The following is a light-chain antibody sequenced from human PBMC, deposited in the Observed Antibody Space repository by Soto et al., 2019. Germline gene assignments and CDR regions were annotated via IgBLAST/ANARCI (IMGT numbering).Light chain of an antibody. V-gene: IGKV1-5*01. CDR3: QQGWT. J-gene: IGKJ1*01. CDR2: DAS. Sequence: DIQMTQSPSTLSASVGDRVTITCRATQSITNWLAWYQQKPGKAPSLVIYDASSLQSGVPSRFSGSGSGTEFTLTINSLQPDDFATYYCQQGWTFGQGTKVDI. CDR1: QSITNW.